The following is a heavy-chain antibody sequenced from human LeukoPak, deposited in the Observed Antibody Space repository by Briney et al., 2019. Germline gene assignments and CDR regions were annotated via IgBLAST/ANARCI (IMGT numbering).Heavy chain of an antibody. Sequence: GGALRLSCAASGFTFSTYAINWLRQVPGKGLEWVSSISGNCGSIYLADSVKGRFPISRDNSRNTLYLLMNSLRAEDTAVYYCAKATLGSCSGARCYPFDYWGQGTLVTVSS. D-gene: IGHD2-15*01. V-gene: IGHV3-23*01. CDR1: GFTFSTYA. J-gene: IGHJ4*02. CDR3: AKATLGSCSGARCYPFDY. CDR2: ISGNCGSI.